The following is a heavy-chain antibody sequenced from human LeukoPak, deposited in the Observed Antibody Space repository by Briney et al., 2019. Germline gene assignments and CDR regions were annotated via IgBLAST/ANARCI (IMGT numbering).Heavy chain of an antibody. V-gene: IGHV3-33*01. J-gene: IGHJ3*02. CDR2: IWYDGSNK. Sequence: GRSLRLSCAASGFSFSSYGMHWVRQAPGKGPEWVAVIWYDGSNKYYEDSVKGRFTISRDNSKNTLYLQMNSLRAEDTAVYYCARDWGEGFFSMAFDIWGQGTMVTVSS. CDR3: ARDWGEGFFSMAFDI. D-gene: IGHD3-16*01. CDR1: GFSFSSYG.